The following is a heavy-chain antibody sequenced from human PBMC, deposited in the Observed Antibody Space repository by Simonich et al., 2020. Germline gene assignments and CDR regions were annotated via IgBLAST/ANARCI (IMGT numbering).Heavy chain of an antibody. Sequence: QVQLQQWGAGLLKPSETLSLTCAVYGGSFSGYYWSWIRQPPGKGLEWIGECHHSGSTNYHPSPKSRVTISVHTSKNQFSLKLSSVTAADTAVYYCARHLQLGPFDYWGQGTLVTVSS. J-gene: IGHJ4*02. V-gene: IGHV4-34*01. CDR2: CHHSGST. CDR3: ARHLQLGPFDY. D-gene: IGHD1-1*01. CDR1: GGSFSGYY.